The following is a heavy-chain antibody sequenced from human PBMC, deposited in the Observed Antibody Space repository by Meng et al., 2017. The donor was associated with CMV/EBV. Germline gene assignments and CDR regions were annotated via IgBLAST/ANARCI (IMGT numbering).Heavy chain of an antibody. CDR2: IYWDDDK. D-gene: IGHD5-18*01. V-gene: IGHV2-5*02. J-gene: IGHJ4*02. CDR1: GFSLSTSGVG. Sequence: QIPLKESVPPLVKPTQTLTLTCTFSGFSLSTSGVGVGWIRQPPGKALEWLALIYWDDDKRYSPSLKSRLTITKDTSKNQVVLTMTNMDPVDTATYYCAHLDTAKLHFDYWGQGTLVTVSS. CDR3: AHLDTAKLHFDY.